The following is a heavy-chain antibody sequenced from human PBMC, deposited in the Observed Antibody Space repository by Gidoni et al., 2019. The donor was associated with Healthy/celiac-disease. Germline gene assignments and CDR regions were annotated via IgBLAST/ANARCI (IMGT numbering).Heavy chain of an antibody. D-gene: IGHD3-3*01. CDR1: GYTLTELS. J-gene: IGHJ4*02. Sequence: QVQLVQSGAEVKKPGASVQVSCKVSGYTLTELSMHWVRQAPGKGLEWMGGFDPEDGETIYAQKFQGRVTMTEDTATDTAYMELSSLRSEDTAVYYCATGDRRITIFGVVIPFDYWGQGTLVTVSS. CDR2: FDPEDGET. V-gene: IGHV1-24*01. CDR3: ATGDRRITIFGVVIPFDY.